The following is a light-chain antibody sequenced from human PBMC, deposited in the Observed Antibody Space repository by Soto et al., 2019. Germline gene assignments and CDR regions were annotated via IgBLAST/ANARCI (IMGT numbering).Light chain of an antibody. J-gene: IGKJ5*01. V-gene: IGKV3D-15*01. CDR2: GAS. Sequence: IGMTQSPATLSVSPGERATLSCRASQSVDSYLVWYQQKPGQAPRLLIFGASSRATGIPARFSGSGSGTDFTLTISSLQPEDFATYYCQQANSFPLTFGQGTRLEIK. CDR3: QQANSFPLT. CDR1: QSVDSY.